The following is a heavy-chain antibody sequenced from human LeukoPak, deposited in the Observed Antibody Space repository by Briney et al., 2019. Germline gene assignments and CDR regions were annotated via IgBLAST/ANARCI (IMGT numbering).Heavy chain of an antibody. CDR3: ARDWGRYCSSTSCYPFDY. CDR2: ISYDGSNK. Sequence: GGSLRLSCAASGFTFSSYAMHWVRQAPGKGLEWVAVISYDGSNKYYADSVKGRFTISRDNSKNTLYLQMNSLRAEDTAVYYCARDWGRYCSSTSCYPFDYWGQGTLVTVSS. J-gene: IGHJ4*02. CDR1: GFTFSSYA. V-gene: IGHV3-30*04. D-gene: IGHD2-2*01.